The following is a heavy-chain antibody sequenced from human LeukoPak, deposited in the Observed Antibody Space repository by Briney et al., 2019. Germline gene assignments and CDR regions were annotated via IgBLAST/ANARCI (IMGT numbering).Heavy chain of an antibody. Sequence: GESLKIPCKTSGYSFTTYWIAWVRQIPGKGLEWMGIIHPGRSDIRYSPSFQGPVTISADKSLSTAYLQWSSLEASDTAMYYCTRREDRTGYSDYWGQGTLVTVSS. CDR3: TRREDRTGYSDY. J-gene: IGHJ4*02. CDR1: GYSFTTYW. D-gene: IGHD3-22*01. CDR2: IHPGRSDI. V-gene: IGHV5-51*01.